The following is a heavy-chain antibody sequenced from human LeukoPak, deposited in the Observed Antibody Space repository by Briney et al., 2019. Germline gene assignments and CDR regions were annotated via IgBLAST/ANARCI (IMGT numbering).Heavy chain of an antibody. Sequence: GGSLRLSCAASGFTFSTYGMHWVRQAPGKGLEGVAVISYDGSNKYYADSVKGRFTISRDNSKNTLYLQMNSLRAEDTAVYYCARPYYYDSSGYLEYCQHWGQGTLVTVSS. CDR3: ARPYYYDSSGYLEYCQH. CDR1: GFTFSTYG. J-gene: IGHJ1*01. D-gene: IGHD3-22*01. V-gene: IGHV3-30*03. CDR2: ISYDGSNK.